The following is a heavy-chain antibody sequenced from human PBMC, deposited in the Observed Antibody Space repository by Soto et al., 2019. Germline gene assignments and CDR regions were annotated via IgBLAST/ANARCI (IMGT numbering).Heavy chain of an antibody. V-gene: IGHV4-39*01. D-gene: IGHD3-3*01. CDR2: IYYSGST. CDR1: GGSISSSSYY. CDR3: ARTGDYDFWSGPYWFDP. Sequence: PSETLSLTCTVSGGSISSSSYYWGWIRQPPGKGLEWIGSIYYSGSTYYNPSPKSRVTISVDTSKNQFSLKLSSVTAADTAVYYCARTGDYDFWSGPYWFDPWGQGTLVTVSS. J-gene: IGHJ5*02.